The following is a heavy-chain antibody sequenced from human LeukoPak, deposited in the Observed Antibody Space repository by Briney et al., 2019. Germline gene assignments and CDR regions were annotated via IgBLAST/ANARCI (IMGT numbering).Heavy chain of an antibody. CDR1: GGSISSYY. Sequence: SETLSLTCTVSGGSISSYYWSWIRQPPGKGLEWIGYIYYSGSTNYNPSPKSRVTISVDTSKNQFSLKLSSVTAADTAVYYCARGGTEYHLPQYYFDYWGQGTLVTVSS. CDR3: ARGGTEYHLPQYYFDY. CDR2: IYYSGST. J-gene: IGHJ4*02. V-gene: IGHV4-59*08. D-gene: IGHD2-2*01.